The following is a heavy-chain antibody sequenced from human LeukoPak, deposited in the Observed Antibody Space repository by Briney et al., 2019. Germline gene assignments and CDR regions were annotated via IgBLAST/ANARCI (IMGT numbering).Heavy chain of an antibody. J-gene: IGHJ4*02. V-gene: IGHV3-23*01. CDR3: AKTPQGYSAYYDY. CDR2: ISGGGDGA. CDR1: GFTFNNCA. D-gene: IGHD5-12*01. Sequence: PGGSLRLSCAASGFTFNNCAMSWVRQAPGKGLEWVSTISGGGDGAFYADSVKGRFTISRDNSGNTLSLQMNGLRAEDTAVYFCAKTPQGYSAYYDYWGRGALVTVSS.